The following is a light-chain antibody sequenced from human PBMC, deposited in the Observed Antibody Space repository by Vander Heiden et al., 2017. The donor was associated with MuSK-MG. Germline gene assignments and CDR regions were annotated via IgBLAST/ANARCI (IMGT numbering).Light chain of an antibody. V-gene: IGKV3-15*01. J-gene: IGKJ2*01. CDR2: GAS. CDR3: HQDNTWRYT. CDR1: QSVSSN. Sequence: EIVMTQSPATLSVSPGERATLSCRAGQSVSSNLAWYQQKPGQAPRLLIYGASTSATRIPARFSGSGSGTEFTLTIMSLHSEDIAVYYCHQDNTWRYTFGQGTKLEIK.